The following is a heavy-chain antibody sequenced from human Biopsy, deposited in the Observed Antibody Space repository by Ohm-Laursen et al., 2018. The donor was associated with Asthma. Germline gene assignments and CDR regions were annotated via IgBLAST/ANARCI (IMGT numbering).Heavy chain of an antibody. V-gene: IGHV1-69*13. CDR1: GDSFSNYA. D-gene: IGHD3-9*01. Sequence: SVKVSCKASGDSFSNYAISWVRQAPGQGLEWMGGLIPVLGTPDHAQMFEGRVTITADESTSTAYMELSSLRSEDTAVYYCARTYFDFLTGQVHDAFAIWGQGTMVTVSS. CDR3: ARTYFDFLTGQVHDAFAI. J-gene: IGHJ3*02. CDR2: LIPVLGTP.